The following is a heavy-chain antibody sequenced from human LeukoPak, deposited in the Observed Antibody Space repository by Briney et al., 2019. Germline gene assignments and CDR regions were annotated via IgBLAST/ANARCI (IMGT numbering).Heavy chain of an antibody. V-gene: IGHV1-58*01. J-gene: IGHJ2*01. CDR1: GFTFTSSA. Sequence: ASVKVSCKASGFTFTSSAVQWVRQARGQRLEWIGWIVVGSGNTNYAQKFQERVTITRDMSTSTAYMELSSLRSEDTAVYYCARYPFYGDSWYFDLWGRGTLVTVSS. CDR3: ARYPFYGDSWYFDL. CDR2: IVVGSGNT. D-gene: IGHD4-17*01.